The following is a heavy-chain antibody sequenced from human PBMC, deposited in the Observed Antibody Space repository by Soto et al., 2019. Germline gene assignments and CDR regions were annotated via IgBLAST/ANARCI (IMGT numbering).Heavy chain of an antibody. J-gene: IGHJ4*02. CDR1: GFPFTNYW. Sequence: PGGSLRLSCAASGFPFTNYWMNWVRQTPGKGLMWVSRISPDGSDVGYADSVEGRFTVSRDNAKNTLCLQMHSLRAEDTAMYYCACWGHIVSVAPSDFDRWGQGTLVTVSS. V-gene: IGHV3-74*01. CDR3: ACWGHIVSVAPSDFDR. CDR2: ISPDGSDV. D-gene: IGHD2-21*01.